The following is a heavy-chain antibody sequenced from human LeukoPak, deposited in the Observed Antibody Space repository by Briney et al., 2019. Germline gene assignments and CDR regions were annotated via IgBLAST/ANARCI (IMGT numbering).Heavy chain of an antibody. CDR1: GYTFTSYD. J-gene: IGHJ4*02. D-gene: IGHD6-6*01. CDR3: ARVLVRSSSSPPLDY. V-gene: IGHV1-2*02. CDR2: INPNSGVT. Sequence: ASVKVSCKASGYTFTSYDINWVRQATGQGLEWMGWINPNSGVTNYAQNFQGRVTMTRDTSISTAYMELSRLRSDDTAVYYCARVLVRSSSSPPLDYWGQGTLVTVSS.